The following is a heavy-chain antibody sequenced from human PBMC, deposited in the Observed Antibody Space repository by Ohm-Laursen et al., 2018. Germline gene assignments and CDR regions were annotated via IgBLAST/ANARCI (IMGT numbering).Heavy chain of an antibody. V-gene: IGHV4-59*08. J-gene: IGHJ5*02. Sequence: SETLSLTCTVSGGPISSYYWSWTRQPPGKGLEWIGYIFYSGSTNYNPTLKSRVTISVDTSKNQFSLELSSVTAADTALYYCARGLWWFDPWGQGTLVTVSS. CDR1: GGPISSYY. CDR3: ARGLWWFDP. CDR2: IFYSGST.